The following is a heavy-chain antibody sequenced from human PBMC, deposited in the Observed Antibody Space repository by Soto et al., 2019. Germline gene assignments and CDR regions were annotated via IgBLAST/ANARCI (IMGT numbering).Heavy chain of an antibody. D-gene: IGHD3-16*01. CDR1: GGSISNHY. CDR2: IYYNGNT. Sequence: SETLSLTCTVSGGSISNHYWSWIRQPPGKGLEWIGYIYYNGNTNYNPSLKSRVTMSVDTSKNQFSLQMNALRAEDTAVYYCAKSDYVWGRKSSYYFDYWGQGTLVTVSS. J-gene: IGHJ4*02. CDR3: AKSDYVWGRKSSYYFDY. V-gene: IGHV4-59*11.